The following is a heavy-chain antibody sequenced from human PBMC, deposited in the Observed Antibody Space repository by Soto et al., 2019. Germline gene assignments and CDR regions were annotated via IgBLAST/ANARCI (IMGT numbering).Heavy chain of an antibody. D-gene: IGHD7-27*01. CDR2: IDYVGST. Sequence: SETLSLTCSVSGDSINSRYWSWIRQPPGKGLEWIGYIDYVGSTNYAPSLQSRVTMSVDTSKNQVSLKLRYVTAADTAVYYCVRQWGNYFDFWGQGTLVTVSS. J-gene: IGHJ4*02. V-gene: IGHV4-59*11. CDR1: GDSINSRY. CDR3: VRQWGNYFDF.